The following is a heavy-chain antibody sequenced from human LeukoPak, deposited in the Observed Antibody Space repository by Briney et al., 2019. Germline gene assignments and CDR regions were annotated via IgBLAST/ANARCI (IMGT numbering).Heavy chain of an antibody. CDR3: ARDVLRSDFWSGYYYYYGMDV. CDR1: GYTFTGYY. V-gene: IGHV1-2*02. Sequence: ASVKVSCKASGYTFTGYYMHWVRQAPGQGLEWMGWINPNSGDTNYAQKFQGRVTMTRDTSISTAYMELSRLRSDDTAVYYCARDVLRSDFWSGYYYYYGMDVWGQGTTVTVSS. D-gene: IGHD3-3*01. J-gene: IGHJ6*02. CDR2: INPNSGDT.